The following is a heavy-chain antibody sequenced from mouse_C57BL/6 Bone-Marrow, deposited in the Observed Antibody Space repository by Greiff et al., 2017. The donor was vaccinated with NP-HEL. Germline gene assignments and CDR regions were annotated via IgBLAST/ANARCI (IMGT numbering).Heavy chain of an antibody. CDR3: ARDGYDYDEGFAY. Sequence: EVKLVESGGGLVKPGGSLKLSCAASGFTFSSYAMSWVRQTPEKRLEWVATISDGGSYTYYPDNVKGRFTISRDNAKNNLYLQMSHLKSEDTAMYYCARDGYDYDEGFAYWGQGTLVTVSA. D-gene: IGHD2-4*01. CDR2: ISDGGSYT. V-gene: IGHV5-4*01. CDR1: GFTFSSYA. J-gene: IGHJ3*01.